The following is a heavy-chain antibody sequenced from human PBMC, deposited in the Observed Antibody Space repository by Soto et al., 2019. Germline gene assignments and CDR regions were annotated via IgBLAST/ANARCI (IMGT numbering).Heavy chain of an antibody. Sequence: GGSLRLSCAASGFSFSSSWMSWVRQAPGKGLEWVANINQVRSETYYVDAVKGRFTISRDNAKSSLYLQMNSLRAEDTAIYYCARLLVRGISGYYMDVWGKGTTVTVSS. CDR1: GFSFSSSW. V-gene: IGHV3-7*04. CDR3: ARLLVRGISGYYMDV. D-gene: IGHD3-10*01. J-gene: IGHJ6*03. CDR2: INQVRSET.